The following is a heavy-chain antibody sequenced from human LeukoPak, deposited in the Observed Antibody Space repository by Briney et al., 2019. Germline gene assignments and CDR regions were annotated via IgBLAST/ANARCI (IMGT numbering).Heavy chain of an antibody. Sequence: PGRSLRLSCAASGFTFSSYGMHWVRQAPGKGLEWVAAIWYDGSNKYYADSVKGRYTISRDNSKNTLYLQMNSLRAEDTAVYYCARDGTDYGGNDYVYWGQGTLVTVSS. J-gene: IGHJ4*02. D-gene: IGHD4-23*01. CDR3: ARDGTDYGGNDYVY. CDR1: GFTFSSYG. CDR2: IWYDGSNK. V-gene: IGHV3-33*01.